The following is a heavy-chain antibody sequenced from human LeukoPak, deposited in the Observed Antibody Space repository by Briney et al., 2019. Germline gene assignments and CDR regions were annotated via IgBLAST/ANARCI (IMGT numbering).Heavy chain of an antibody. CDR3: ALTTVTTFFDY. J-gene: IGHJ4*02. CDR2: TRNKANSYTT. CDR1: GFTFSDHY. V-gene: IGHV3-72*01. Sequence: PGGSLRLSCAASGFTFSDHYMDWVRQAPGKGLEWVGRTRNKANSYTTEYAASVKGRFTTSRDDSKNSLYLQMNSLKTEDTAVYYCALTTVTTFFDYWGQGTLVTVSS. D-gene: IGHD4-17*01.